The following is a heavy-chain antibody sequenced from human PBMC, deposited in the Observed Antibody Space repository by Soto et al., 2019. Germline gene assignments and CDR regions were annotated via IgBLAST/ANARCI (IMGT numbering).Heavy chain of an antibody. V-gene: IGHV1-18*01. CDR1: GYTFTSYG. D-gene: IGHD3-9*01. CDR2: ISAYNGNT. Sequence: QVQLVQSGAEVKKPGASVKVSCKASGYTFTSYGISWVRQAPGQGLEWMGWISAYNGNTNYAQKLQGRVTMTTDTSTSTAYMELRSLRSDDTAVYYCARVGATYYDILTNQYDWFDPWGQGTLVTVSS. CDR3: ARVGATYYDILTNQYDWFDP. J-gene: IGHJ5*02.